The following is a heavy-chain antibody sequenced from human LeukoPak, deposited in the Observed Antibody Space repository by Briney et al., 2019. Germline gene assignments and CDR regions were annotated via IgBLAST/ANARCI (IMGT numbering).Heavy chain of an antibody. CDR2: ISGSGGST. CDR1: GFTFSSYA. D-gene: IGHD3-10*01. Sequence: GGSLRLSCAASGFTFSSYAMSWFRQAPGKGLEWVSAISGSGGSTYYADSVKGRFTISRDNSKNTLYLQMNSLRAEDTAVYYRAKDAVRYGSGSSAYWGQGTLVTVSS. V-gene: IGHV3-23*01. CDR3: AKDAVRYGSGSSAY. J-gene: IGHJ4*02.